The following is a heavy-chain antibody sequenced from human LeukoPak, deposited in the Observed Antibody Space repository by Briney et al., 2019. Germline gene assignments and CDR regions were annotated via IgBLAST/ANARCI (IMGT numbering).Heavy chain of an antibody. J-gene: IGHJ5*02. V-gene: IGHV4-39*07. CDR2: IYYSGST. Sequence: SETLSLTCTVSGGSISSSSYYWGWIRQPPGKGLEWIGSIYYSGSTYYNPSLKSRVTISGDTSKNQFSLKLSSVTAADTAVYSCAGEDNYGSGSEWFDPWGQGTLVTVSS. D-gene: IGHD3-10*01. CDR3: AGEDNYGSGSEWFDP. CDR1: GGSISSSSYY.